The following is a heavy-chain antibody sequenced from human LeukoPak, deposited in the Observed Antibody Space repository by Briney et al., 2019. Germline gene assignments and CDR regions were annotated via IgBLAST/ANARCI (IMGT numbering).Heavy chain of an antibody. Sequence: GASVKVSCKASGYTFTSYGISWVRQAPGQGLEWMGWISAYNGNTNYAQKLQGRVTMTTDTSTSTAYMELRSLRSDDTAVYYCARVSPLLRYFDWLAGGNGPFDYWGQGTLVTVSS. CDR2: ISAYNGNT. CDR3: ARVSPLLRYFDWLAGGNGPFDY. V-gene: IGHV1-18*01. D-gene: IGHD3-9*01. CDR1: GYTFTSYG. J-gene: IGHJ4*02.